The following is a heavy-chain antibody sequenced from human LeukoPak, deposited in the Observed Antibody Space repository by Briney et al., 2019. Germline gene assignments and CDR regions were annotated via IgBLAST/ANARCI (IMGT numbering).Heavy chain of an antibody. D-gene: IGHD5-24*01. CDR3: ARDVGDGYTPSYYFDY. CDR2: IYYSGST. V-gene: IGHV4-59*01. Sequence: SETLSLTCTVSGGSISSYYWSWIRQPPGKGLEWIGYIYYSGSTNYNPSLKSRVTISVDTSKNQFSLKPSSVTAADTAVYYCARDVGDGYTPSYYFDYWGQGTLVTVSS. CDR1: GGSISSYY. J-gene: IGHJ4*02.